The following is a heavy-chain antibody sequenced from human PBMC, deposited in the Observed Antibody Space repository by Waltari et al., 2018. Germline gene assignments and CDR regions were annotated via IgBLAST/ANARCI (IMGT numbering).Heavy chain of an antibody. J-gene: IGHJ6*02. CDR3: ARGRGANYYDSSGTYGMDV. CDR1: GGSFSGYY. CDR2: INHSGST. Sequence: QVQLQQWGAGLLKPSETLSLTCAVYGGSFSGYYWSWIRQPPGKGLEWIGEINHSGSTNYNPALKSRVTISVDTSKNQFSLKLSSVTAADTAVYYCARGRGANYYDSSGTYGMDVWGQGTTVTVSS. V-gene: IGHV4-34*01. D-gene: IGHD3-22*01.